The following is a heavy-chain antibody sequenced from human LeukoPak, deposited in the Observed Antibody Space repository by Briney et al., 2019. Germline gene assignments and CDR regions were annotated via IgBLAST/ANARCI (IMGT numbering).Heavy chain of an antibody. J-gene: IGHJ3*02. CDR2: ISAYNGNT. V-gene: IGHV1-18*01. Sequence: ASVKVSCKASGYTFTSYGISWVRQAPGQGIEWMGWISAYNGNTNYAQKLQGRVTMTTDTSTSTAYMELRSLRSDDTAVYYCARDLGIAVADAFDIWGQGTMVTVSS. CDR3: ARDLGIAVADAFDI. D-gene: IGHD6-19*01. CDR1: GYTFTSYG.